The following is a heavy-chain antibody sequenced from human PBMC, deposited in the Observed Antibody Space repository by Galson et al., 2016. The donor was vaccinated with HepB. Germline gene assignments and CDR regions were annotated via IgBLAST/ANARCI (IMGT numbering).Heavy chain of an antibody. CDR2: ISFDGSNK. D-gene: IGHD5-12*01. V-gene: IGHV3-30*18. CDR1: GFTFSNYG. Sequence: SLRLSCAASGFTFSNYGMHWVRQAPGKGLEWVALISFDGSNKYYADSVKGRFTISRDNSNNTLYLKMNSLRAEDTAVYYCAKDRDTGYDSVYFDYWGQGTLLTVSS. J-gene: IGHJ4*02. CDR3: AKDRDTGYDSVYFDY.